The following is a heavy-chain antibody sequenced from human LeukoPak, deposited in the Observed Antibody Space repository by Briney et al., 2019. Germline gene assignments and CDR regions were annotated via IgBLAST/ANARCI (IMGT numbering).Heavy chain of an antibody. CDR1: GGSISSGGYY. CDR3: AREDTYSNWFDP. J-gene: IGHJ5*02. Sequence: PSETQSLTCTVSGGSISSGGYYWSWIRQHPGKGLEWIGYIYYSGSTYYNPSLKSRVTISVDTSKNQFSLKLSSVTAADTAVYYCAREDTYSNWFDPWGQGTLVTVSS. D-gene: IGHD2-15*01. CDR2: IYYSGST. V-gene: IGHV4-31*03.